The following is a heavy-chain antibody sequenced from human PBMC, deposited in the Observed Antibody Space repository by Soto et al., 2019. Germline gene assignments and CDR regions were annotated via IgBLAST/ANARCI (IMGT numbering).Heavy chain of an antibody. Sequence: QVELVESGGGLVKPGGSLRLSCAASGFTFSDHFMTWIRQSPGKGLEWVSYISMKSSTTKYADSVNGRFTISRDNAKNSLFLQMDNVRVEDTAVYYCARGGRNHPSLNIDYWGQGTLVTVSS. CDR1: GFTFSDHF. J-gene: IGHJ4*02. CDR3: ARGGRNHPSLNIDY. V-gene: IGHV3-11*06. D-gene: IGHD2-2*01. CDR2: ISMKSSTT.